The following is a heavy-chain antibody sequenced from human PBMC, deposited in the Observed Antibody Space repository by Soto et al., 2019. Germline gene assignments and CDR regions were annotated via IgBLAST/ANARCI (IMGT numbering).Heavy chain of an antibody. CDR3: ARGRYGDY. D-gene: IGHD1-1*01. J-gene: IGHJ4*02. CDR2: ISAPNGNT. Sequence: QVHLVQSGAEVKKPGASVKVSCKASGYTFTSYGITWVRQAPGQGLEWMGWISAPNGNTDYAQKIQGRVIVTRDTSTSTAYMELRSLRSDDTAVYSCARGRYGDYWGQGALVTVSS. CDR1: GYTFTSYG. V-gene: IGHV1-18*01.